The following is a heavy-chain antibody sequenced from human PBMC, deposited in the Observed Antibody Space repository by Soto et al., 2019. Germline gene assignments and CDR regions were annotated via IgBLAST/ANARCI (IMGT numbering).Heavy chain of an antibody. Sequence: EVRLVESGGGLVQPGGSLRLSCAASGFTSSNYWMHWVRQAPGKGLVWVSRIKSDGSSTSYADSVKGRFTISRDNAKNTLDLQMHGLRAEDMAVYYCARSVRSGSFPYYYYAMDVWGQGTTVTVSS. CDR1: GFTSSNYW. J-gene: IGHJ6*02. CDR3: ARSVRSGSFPYYYYAMDV. V-gene: IGHV3-74*01. D-gene: IGHD3-10*01. CDR2: IKSDGSST.